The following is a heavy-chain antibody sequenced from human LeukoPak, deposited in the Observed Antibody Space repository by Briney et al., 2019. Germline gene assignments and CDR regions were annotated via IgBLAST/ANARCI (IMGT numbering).Heavy chain of an antibody. J-gene: IGHJ5*02. V-gene: IGHV1-2*06. CDR2: INPKSGGT. CDR3: ARDHDFWSGNNWFDP. D-gene: IGHD3-3*01. Sequence: ASVKVSSKPSGYTFTGYYMHWVRQAPGQGLEWMVRINPKSGGTNYAQKFQGRVTMTRQTSISTAYMELSRLRSDDTAVYYCARDHDFWSGNNWFDPWGQGTLVTVSS. CDR1: GYTFTGYY.